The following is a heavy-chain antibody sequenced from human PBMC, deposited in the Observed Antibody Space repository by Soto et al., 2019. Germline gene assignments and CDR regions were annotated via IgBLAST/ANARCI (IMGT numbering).Heavy chain of an antibody. J-gene: IGHJ4*02. CDR1: GFTFSSYA. V-gene: IGHV3-23*01. CDR2: ISGSGGST. Sequence: AGGSLRLSCAASGFTFSSYAMSWFRQAPGKGLEWVSAISGSGGSTYYADSVKGRFTISRDNSKNTLYLQMNSLRAEDTAVYYCAKDSNVLTGYWSYYFDYWGQGTLVTVSS. D-gene: IGHD3-9*01. CDR3: AKDSNVLTGYWSYYFDY.